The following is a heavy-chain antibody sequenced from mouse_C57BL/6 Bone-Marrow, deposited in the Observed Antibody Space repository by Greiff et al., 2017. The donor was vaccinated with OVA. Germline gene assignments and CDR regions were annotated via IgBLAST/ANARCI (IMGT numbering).Heavy chain of an antibody. V-gene: IGHV1-81*01. D-gene: IGHD4-1*01. CDR2: IYPRSGNT. CDR3: ARGGPRTGTVYYFDY. J-gene: IGHJ2*01. CDR1: GYTFTSYG. Sequence: QVQLQQSGAELVRPGASVKLSCKASGYTFTSYGISWVKQRTGQCLEWIGEIYPRSGNTYYNEKFKGKATLTADKSSSTAYMELRSLTSEDSAVYFCARGGPRTGTVYYFDYWSQGTTLTVSS.